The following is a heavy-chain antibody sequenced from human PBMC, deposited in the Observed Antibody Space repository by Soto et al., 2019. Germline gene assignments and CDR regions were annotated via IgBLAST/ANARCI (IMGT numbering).Heavy chain of an antibody. CDR2: MNPNSGNT. CDR1: GYTFTSYD. V-gene: IGHV1-8*01. D-gene: IGHD2-15*01. J-gene: IGHJ6*02. Sequence: EASVKVSCKASGYTFTSYDINWVRQATGQGLEWMGWMNPNSGNTGYAQKFQGRVTMTRNTSISTAYMELSSLRSEDTAVYYCARRRVVTSFIRYYYGMDVWGQGTTVTVS. CDR3: ARRRVVTSFIRYYYGMDV.